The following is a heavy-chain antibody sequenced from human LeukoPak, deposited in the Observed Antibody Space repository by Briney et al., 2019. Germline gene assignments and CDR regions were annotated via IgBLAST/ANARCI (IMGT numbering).Heavy chain of an antibody. J-gene: IGHJ6*02. CDR3: ARVFAWAVDGGCYYGIDV. V-gene: IGHV4-59*12. D-gene: IGHD6-19*01. Sequence: SETLSLTCTVSGGSISSYYWSWIRQPPGKGLEWIGYIYYSGSTNYNPSLKSRVTISVDTSKNQFSLKLSSVTAADTAVYYCARVFAWAVDGGCYYGIDVWGQGTKVTVSS. CDR2: IYYSGST. CDR1: GGSISSYY.